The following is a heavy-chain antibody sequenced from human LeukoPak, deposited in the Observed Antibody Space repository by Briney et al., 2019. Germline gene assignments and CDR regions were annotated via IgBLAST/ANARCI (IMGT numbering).Heavy chain of an antibody. D-gene: IGHD3-22*01. CDR1: GFSFSSYW. V-gene: IGHV3-7*01. J-gene: IGHJ4*02. Sequence: PGGSLTLSCAASGFSFSSYWMSWVRQAPGKGLEWVANIKQDGSEKYYVDSVKGRFTISRDNAKNSLYLQMNSLRAEDTAVYYCAREGAPGYYDGSGYYGYWGQGTLVTVSS. CDR2: IKQDGSEK. CDR3: AREGAPGYYDGSGYYGY.